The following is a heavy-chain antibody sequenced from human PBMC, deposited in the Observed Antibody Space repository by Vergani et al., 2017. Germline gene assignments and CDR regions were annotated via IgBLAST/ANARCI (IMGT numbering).Heavy chain of an antibody. D-gene: IGHD1-26*01. V-gene: IGHV1-46*01. CDR1: GYTFTSYY. Sequence: QVQLVQSGAEVKKPGASVKVSCKASGYTFTSYYMHLVRQAPGQGLEWMGIINPSGGSTSYAQKFQGRATMTRDTSTSTVYMELSSLRSEDTAVYYCARDTPRIVGATGASDYWGQGTLVTVSS. CDR2: INPSGGST. CDR3: ARDTPRIVGATGASDY. J-gene: IGHJ4*02.